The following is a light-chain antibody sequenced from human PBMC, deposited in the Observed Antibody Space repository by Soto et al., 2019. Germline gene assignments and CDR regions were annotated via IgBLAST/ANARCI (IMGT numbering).Light chain of an antibody. J-gene: IGLJ1*01. CDR3: RSYTSSSSYV. V-gene: IGLV2-14*01. Sequence: LTQPASVSGSPGQSITISCTGTSSDVGGYNYVSWYQQHPGKAPKLMIYEVSNRPSGVSNRFSGSKSGNTASLTISGLQAEDEADYYCRSYTSSSSYVFGTGTKATVL. CDR2: EVS. CDR1: SSDVGGYNY.